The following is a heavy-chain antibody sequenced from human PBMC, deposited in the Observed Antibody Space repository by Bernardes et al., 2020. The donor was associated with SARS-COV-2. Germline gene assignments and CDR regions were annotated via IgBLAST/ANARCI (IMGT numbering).Heavy chain of an antibody. CDR3: AREIRGVLGGLVY. Sequence: SETLSLTCSVSGDSYSSSPYYWGWIRQPPGKGLQWIGSIYYRGTTYYNPSLKSRVTISADTSKNQFSLKLTSVTAADTARYYCAREIRGVLGGLVYWGQGFLVTGSS. CDR2: IYYRGTT. V-gene: IGHV4-39*01. CDR1: GDSYSSSPYY. D-gene: IGHD3-10*01. J-gene: IGHJ4*02.